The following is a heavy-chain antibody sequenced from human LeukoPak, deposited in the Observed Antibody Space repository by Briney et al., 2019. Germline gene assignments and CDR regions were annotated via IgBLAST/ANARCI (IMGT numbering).Heavy chain of an antibody. CDR3: ARPWLLGLNDAFDI. CDR1: GYTFTGYY. CDR2: INPNSGGT. V-gene: IGHV1-2*02. J-gene: IGHJ3*02. Sequence: ASVTVSCKASGYTFTGYYMHWVRQAPGQGLEWMGWINPNSGGTNYAQKFQGRVTMTRDTSISTAYMELSRLRSDDTAVYYCARPWLLGLNDAFDIWGQGTMVTVSS. D-gene: IGHD5-12*01.